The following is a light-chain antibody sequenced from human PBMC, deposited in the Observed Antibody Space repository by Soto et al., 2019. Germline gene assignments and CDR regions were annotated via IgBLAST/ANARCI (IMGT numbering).Light chain of an antibody. CDR3: CSYANSKVV. Sequence: QAASVSGSPGQSITISCTGTSSDVGSYNLVSWYQQHPGKAPKLMIYEGSKRPSGVSNRFSGSKSGNTASLTISGLQAEDEADYYYCSYANSKVVFGGGTKLTVL. J-gene: IGLJ2*01. V-gene: IGLV2-23*01. CDR2: EGS. CDR1: SSDVGSYNL.